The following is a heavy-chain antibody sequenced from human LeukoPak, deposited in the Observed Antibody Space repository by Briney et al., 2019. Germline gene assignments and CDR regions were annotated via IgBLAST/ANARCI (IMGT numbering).Heavy chain of an antibody. J-gene: IGHJ4*02. V-gene: IGHV3-21*06. CDR2: ISSTSSFI. CDR3: ARDSPSGLSYGYFGAYFDY. CDR1: GFTFSTYN. D-gene: IGHD5-18*01. Sequence: GGSLRLSCAASGFTFSTYNMNWARQAPGKGLECVSSISSTSSFIYYADSVKGRFTISRDNAKNSLYLQMNSLRAEDTAVYYCARDSPSGLSYGYFGAYFDYWGQGTLVTVSS.